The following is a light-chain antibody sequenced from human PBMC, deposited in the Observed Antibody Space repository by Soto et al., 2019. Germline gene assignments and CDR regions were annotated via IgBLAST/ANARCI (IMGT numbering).Light chain of an antibody. CDR1: SSSIGNNA. J-gene: IGLJ2*01. Sequence: QSVLTQPPSVSEAPRQRVTISCSGSSSSIGNNAVNWYQQLPGKAPKLLIYYDDLLPSGVSDRFSGSKSGTSASLAISGLQSEDDADYYFAAWDDSLNGVVFGGGTQLTVL. CDR3: AAWDDSLNGVV. CDR2: YDD. V-gene: IGLV1-36*01.